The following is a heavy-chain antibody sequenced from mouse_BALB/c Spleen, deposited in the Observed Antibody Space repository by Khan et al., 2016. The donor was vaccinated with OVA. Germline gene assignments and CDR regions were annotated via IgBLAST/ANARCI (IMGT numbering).Heavy chain of an antibody. CDR1: GYTFTSYW. Sequence: EVQLQQSGTVLARPGASVKMSCKASGYTFTSYWMHWVNPRPGQGLEWIGDIYPGNTDTNYNQKFKGKAKLTAVTSTSTAYMELYSLTNEDSAVYYCTRRNWDVAWFAYWGQGTLVTVSA. J-gene: IGHJ3*01. CDR2: IYPGNTDT. CDR3: TRRNWDVAWFAY. V-gene: IGHV1-5*01. D-gene: IGHD4-1*01.